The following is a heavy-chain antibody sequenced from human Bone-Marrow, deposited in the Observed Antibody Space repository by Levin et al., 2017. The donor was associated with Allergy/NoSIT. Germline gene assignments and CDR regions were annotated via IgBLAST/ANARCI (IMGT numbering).Heavy chain of an antibody. CDR2: IDGAGGT. CDR1: GVTVSGNY. V-gene: IGHV3-53*01. CDR3: ARAPNYIYYAPYYYYGMDV. D-gene: IGHD3-22*01. Sequence: PGGSLRLSCAASGVTVSGNYMTWVRQAPGKGLEWVSMIDGAGGTYYADSLKGRFTISRDNSKNTLYLQMNTLRAADTAVYFCARAPNYIYYAPYYYYGMDVWGQGTTVTVSS. J-gene: IGHJ6*02.